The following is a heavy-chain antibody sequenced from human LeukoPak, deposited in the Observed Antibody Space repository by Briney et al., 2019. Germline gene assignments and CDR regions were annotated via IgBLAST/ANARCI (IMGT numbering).Heavy chain of an antibody. CDR1: GFTFGDYA. J-gene: IGHJ4*02. V-gene: IGHV3-49*04. Sequence: GGSLRLSCTASGFTFGDYAMSWVRQAPGKGVEGGGFIRSKAYGGTTEYAASVKGRFTISSDDSKSIAYLQMNSLKTEDTAVYYCTRDMYYYDWGYFDYWGQGTLVTVSS. CDR2: IRSKAYGGTT. D-gene: IGHD3-10*01. CDR3: TRDMYYYDWGYFDY.